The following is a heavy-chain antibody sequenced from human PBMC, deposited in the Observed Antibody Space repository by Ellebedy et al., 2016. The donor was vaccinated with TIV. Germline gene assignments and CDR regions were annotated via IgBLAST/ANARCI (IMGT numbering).Heavy chain of an antibody. CDR3: AREVWYPAS. D-gene: IGHD6-13*01. Sequence: GESLKISCAASAFVYGGFCMNWVRQAPGKGLEWVSSIIVGGSTYDADSVKGRFTISRDNAKNTLYLQMNGLRAEDTAVYYCAREVWYPASWGQGTLVTVSS. V-gene: IGHV3-69-1*01. J-gene: IGHJ4*02. CDR1: AFVYGGFC. CDR2: IIVGGST.